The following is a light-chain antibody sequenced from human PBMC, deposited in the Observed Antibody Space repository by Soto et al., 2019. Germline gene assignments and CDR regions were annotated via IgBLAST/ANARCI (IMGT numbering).Light chain of an antibody. J-gene: IGKJ1*01. CDR3: QHYGSSPQT. CDR1: QSVSSSY. CDR2: ETI. Sequence: EIVLTQSPGTPSLSPGERAIVSCRASQSVSSSYLAWYQQKRGQAPRLLMYETISRATGIPDRFSGSGSGTDFTLTISRLEPEDFAVYYCQHYGSSPQTFGQGTKVEIK. V-gene: IGKV3-20*01.